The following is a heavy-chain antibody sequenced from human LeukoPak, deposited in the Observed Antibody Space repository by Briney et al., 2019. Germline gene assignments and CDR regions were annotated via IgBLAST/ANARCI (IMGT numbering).Heavy chain of an antibody. Sequence: QPGGSLRLSCAASGFTFSSYEMNSVRQAPGKGLEWISCISSSGSTIYYANSVKGRFTITRDNAKNSLYLQMNSLRAEDTAVYYCARGGGYSTFDYWGQGTLVTVSS. V-gene: IGHV3-48*03. CDR2: ISSSGSTI. J-gene: IGHJ4*02. D-gene: IGHD5-12*01. CDR3: ARGGGYSTFDY. CDR1: GFTFSSYE.